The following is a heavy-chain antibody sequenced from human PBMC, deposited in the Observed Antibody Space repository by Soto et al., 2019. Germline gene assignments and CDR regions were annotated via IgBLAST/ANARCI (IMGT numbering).Heavy chain of an antibody. CDR1: GYSFTSYW. D-gene: IGHD6-19*01. J-gene: IGHJ5*02. Sequence: GESLKISCKGSGYSFTSYWIGWVRQMPGKGLEWMGIIYPGDSTTRYSPSFQGQVTISADKSINTAYLQWSSLKASDTAIYYCVRGIAVPAWFDPWGQGTLVTAPQ. CDR2: IYPGDSTT. CDR3: VRGIAVPAWFDP. V-gene: IGHV5-51*01.